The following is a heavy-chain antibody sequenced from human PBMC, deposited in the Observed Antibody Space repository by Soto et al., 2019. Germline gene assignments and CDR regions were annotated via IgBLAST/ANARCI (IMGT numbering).Heavy chain of an antibody. V-gene: IGHV4-39*01. CDR1: GVSIHNSHSF. J-gene: IGHJ5*01. Sequence: SATLSLTCAVSGVSIHNSHSFWGWIRHLPGKGLEFIGSVYYSGGAYYNPSLKTRVTISVDTSKNQFSLRVNSVTAADTAIYYCGRVREGATRHTDFDSWGQGTLVTVSS. CDR2: VYYSGGA. CDR3: GRVREGATRHTDFDS.